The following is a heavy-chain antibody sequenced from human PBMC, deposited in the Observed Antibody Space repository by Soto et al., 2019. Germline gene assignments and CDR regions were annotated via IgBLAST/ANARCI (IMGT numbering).Heavy chain of an antibody. CDR3: ARVNGYSYGPVFDY. V-gene: IGHV4-59*01. Sequence: SETLSLTCTVSGGSISSYYWSWIRQPPGKGLEWIGYIYYSGSTNYNPSLKSRVTISVDTSKNQFSLKLSSVTAADTAVYYCARVNGYSYGPVFDYWGQGTLVTVSS. CDR1: GGSISSYY. J-gene: IGHJ4*02. CDR2: IYYSGST. D-gene: IGHD5-18*01.